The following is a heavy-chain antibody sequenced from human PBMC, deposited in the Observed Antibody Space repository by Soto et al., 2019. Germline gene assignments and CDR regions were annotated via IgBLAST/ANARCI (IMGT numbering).Heavy chain of an antibody. Sequence: QVQRVQSGAEGKKPGSSVKVSCKASGGTFSSYAISWVRQAPGQGLEWMGGIIPIFGTANYAQKFQGRVTITADESTSTAYMELSSLRSEDTAVYYCAREGASGSHIGYWGQGTLVTVSS. CDR2: IIPIFGTA. J-gene: IGHJ4*02. CDR3: AREGASGSHIGY. D-gene: IGHD3-22*01. CDR1: GGTFSSYA. V-gene: IGHV1-69*01.